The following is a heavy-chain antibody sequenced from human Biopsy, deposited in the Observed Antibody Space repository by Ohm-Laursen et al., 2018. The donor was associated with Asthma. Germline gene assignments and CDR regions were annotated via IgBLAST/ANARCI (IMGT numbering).Heavy chain of an antibody. CDR3: ARGQKSAGDRWFDP. V-gene: IGHV1-2*06. D-gene: IGHD6-13*01. Sequence: GSSVKVSCKASGYTFIGCHIHWMRQAPGQGLEWMGRINPNSGGTNYAQQFHGKVTMTRDTSISTAYMEVSRLRSDDTAVYYCARGQKSAGDRWFDPWGQGTLVTVSS. CDR2: INPNSGGT. CDR1: GYTFIGCH. J-gene: IGHJ5*02.